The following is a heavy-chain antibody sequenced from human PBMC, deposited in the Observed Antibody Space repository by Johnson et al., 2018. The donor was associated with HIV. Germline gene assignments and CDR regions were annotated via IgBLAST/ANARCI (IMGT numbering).Heavy chain of an antibody. V-gene: IGHV3-20*04. CDR1: GFTFDDYG. CDR3: ARDSRIGTMVLLSDAFDI. CDR2: INWNGGST. J-gene: IGHJ3*02. D-gene: IGHD3-10*01. Sequence: EVQLVESGGGVVRPGGSLRLSCLASGFTFDDYGMSWVRQAPGKGLEWVSGINWNGGSTGYADSVNGRFTISRDNAKNSLYLQMNSLRAEDTALYYCARDSRIGTMVLLSDAFDIWGQGTMVTVSS.